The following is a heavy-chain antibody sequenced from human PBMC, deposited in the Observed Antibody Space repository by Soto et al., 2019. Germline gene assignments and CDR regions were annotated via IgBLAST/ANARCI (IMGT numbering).Heavy chain of an antibody. CDR2: INHSGST. V-gene: IGHV4-34*01. CDR3: AKEELGLVGY. D-gene: IGHD1-7*01. CDR1: GGSFSGYY. Sequence: SETLSLTCAVYGGSFSGYYWSWIRQPPGKGLEWIGEINHSGSTNYNPSLKSRVTISVDTSKNQFSLKLSSVTAADTAVYYCAKEELGLVGYWGQGTLVTVSS. J-gene: IGHJ4*02.